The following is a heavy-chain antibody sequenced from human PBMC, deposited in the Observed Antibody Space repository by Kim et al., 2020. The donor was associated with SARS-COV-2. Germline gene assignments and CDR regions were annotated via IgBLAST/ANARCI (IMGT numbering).Heavy chain of an antibody. Sequence: SETLSLTCAVYGGSFSGYYWSWIRQPPGKGLEWIGEINHSGSTNYNPSLKSRVTISVDTSKNQFSLKLSSVTAADTAVYYCARTSWGLQDPLDYWGQGTLVTVSS. V-gene: IGHV4-34*01. D-gene: IGHD2-2*01. CDR2: INHSGST. CDR3: ARTSWGLQDPLDY. CDR1: GGSFSGYY. J-gene: IGHJ4*02.